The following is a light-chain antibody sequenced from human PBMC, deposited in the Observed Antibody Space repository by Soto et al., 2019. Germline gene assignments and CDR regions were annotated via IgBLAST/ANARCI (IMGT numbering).Light chain of an antibody. Sequence: QSVLTQPPPASGAPGQRVTISCTGSSSNIGAGYDVHWYQQVPGAAPKPLIFGNTNRPSGVPDRFSGSKSGTSVSLAITGLQAEDEAEYYCQSYDSSLSGWVFGGGTKVTVL. CDR3: QSYDSSLSGWV. CDR1: SSNIGAGYD. V-gene: IGLV1-40*01. CDR2: GNT. J-gene: IGLJ3*02.